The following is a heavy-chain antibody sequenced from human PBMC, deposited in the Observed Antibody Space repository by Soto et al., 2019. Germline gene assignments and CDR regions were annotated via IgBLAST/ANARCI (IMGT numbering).Heavy chain of an antibody. J-gene: IGHJ4*02. CDR1: GGSIISYY. CDR2: IYYSGST. D-gene: IGHD3-3*01. V-gene: IGHV4-59*01. CDR3: ARESRRSGSFDY. Sequence: SETLSLTCTVSGGSIISYYWSWIRQPPGKGLEWIGYIYYSGSTNYNPSLKSRVTISVDTSKNQFSLKLSSVTAADTAVYYCARESRRSGSFDYWGQGTLVTVSS.